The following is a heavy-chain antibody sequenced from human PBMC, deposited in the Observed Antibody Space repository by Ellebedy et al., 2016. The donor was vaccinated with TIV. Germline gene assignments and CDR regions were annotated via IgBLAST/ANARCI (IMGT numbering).Heavy chain of an antibody. CDR3: ARAFLGRRYSASYYRFFYFDD. J-gene: IGHJ4*02. CDR2: IYYSGYT. V-gene: IGHV4-39*07. CDR1: GGSISSSSYY. Sequence: SETLSLTCTVSGGSISSSSYYWGWIRQPPGKGLEWIGSIYYSGYTYYNPSLKSRVTISVDTSKNQFSLKLSSVPAADTAVYYCARAFLGRRYSASYYRFFYFDDWGQGTLVTVSS. D-gene: IGHD1-26*01.